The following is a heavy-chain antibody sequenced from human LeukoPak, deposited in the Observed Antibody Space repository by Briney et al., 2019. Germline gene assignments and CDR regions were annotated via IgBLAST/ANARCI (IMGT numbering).Heavy chain of an antibody. CDR1: GYTFTGYY. CDR2: INPNSGGT. D-gene: IGHD6-6*01. J-gene: IGHJ4*02. CDR3: ARTVRSSSAHRLDY. V-gene: IGHV1-2*02. Sequence: ASVKVSCKASGYTFTGYYMPWVRQAPGQGLEWMGWINPNSGGTNYAQKFQGRVTMTRDTSISTAYMELSRLRSDDTAVYYCARTVRSSSAHRLDYWGQGTLVTVSS.